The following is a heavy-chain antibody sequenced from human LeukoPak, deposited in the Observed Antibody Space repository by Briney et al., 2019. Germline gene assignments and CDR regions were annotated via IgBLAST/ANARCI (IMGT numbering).Heavy chain of an antibody. J-gene: IGHJ4*02. D-gene: IGHD1-26*01. V-gene: IGHV3-48*03. Sequence: GGSLRLSCAASGFTLSSYEMNWVRQAPGKGLEWVSYISSSGDTIYYADSVKGRFTISRDNAKKSLYLQMNSLRAEDTAVYYCARAEGPLLKVGAIFDYWGQGTLVTVSS. CDR3: ARAEGPLLKVGAIFDY. CDR2: ISSSGDTI. CDR1: GFTLSSYE.